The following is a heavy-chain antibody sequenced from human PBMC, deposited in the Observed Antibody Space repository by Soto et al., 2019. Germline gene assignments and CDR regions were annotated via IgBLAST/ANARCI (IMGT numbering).Heavy chain of an antibody. J-gene: IGHJ4*02. D-gene: IGHD2-21*02. Sequence: ASVKVSCKASGYTFTSYYMHWVRQAPGQGLEWMGIINPSGGSTSYAQKFQGRVTMTRDTSTSTVYMELSSLRSEDTAVYYCAREGVVVTAIRPSAFDYWGRGPLFTVSS. CDR2: INPSGGST. CDR3: AREGVVVTAIRPSAFDY. CDR1: GYTFTSYY. V-gene: IGHV1-46*01.